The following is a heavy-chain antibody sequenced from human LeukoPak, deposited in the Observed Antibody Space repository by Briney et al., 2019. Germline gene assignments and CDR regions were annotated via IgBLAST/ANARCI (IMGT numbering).Heavy chain of an antibody. D-gene: IGHD6-13*01. Sequence: SETLSLTCTVSGGSISSYYWSWIRQPPGKGLEWIGYIYYSGSTNYNPSLKSRVTISVDTSKNQFSLKLSSVTAADTAVYYCARVDGSSWSYYFDYWGQGTLVTVSS. CDR2: IYYSGST. V-gene: IGHV4-59*01. J-gene: IGHJ4*02. CDR1: GGSISSYY. CDR3: ARVDGSSWSYYFDY.